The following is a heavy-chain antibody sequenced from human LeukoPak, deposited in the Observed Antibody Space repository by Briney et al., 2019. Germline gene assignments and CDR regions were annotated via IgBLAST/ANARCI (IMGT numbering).Heavy chain of an antibody. J-gene: IGHJ4*02. CDR2: IIPIFGTA. D-gene: IGHD6-19*01. V-gene: IGHV1-69*06. CDR3: ARDSSGWYNVFDY. CDR1: GGTFSSYA. Sequence: ASVKVSCKASGGTFSSYAISWVRQAPGQGLEWMGGIIPIFGTANYAQKFQGRVTITADKSTSTAYMELSSLRSEDTAVYYCARDSSGWYNVFDYWGQGTLVTVSS.